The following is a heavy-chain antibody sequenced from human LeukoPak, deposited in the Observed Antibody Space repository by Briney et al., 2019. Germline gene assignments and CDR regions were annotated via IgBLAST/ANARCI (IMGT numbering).Heavy chain of an antibody. CDR1: GGSISSSSYY. CDR3: ARLNYYDSSGHEYFDY. V-gene: IGHV4-39*07. D-gene: IGHD3-22*01. CDR2: ISYTGST. Sequence: SETLSLTCTVSGGSISSSSYYWGCIRQPPGKGLEWIGSISYTGSTYYSPSLKSRVTISVDTSKNQLSLKLSSVTAADTAVYYCARLNYYDSSGHEYFDYWGQGTLVTVSS. J-gene: IGHJ4*02.